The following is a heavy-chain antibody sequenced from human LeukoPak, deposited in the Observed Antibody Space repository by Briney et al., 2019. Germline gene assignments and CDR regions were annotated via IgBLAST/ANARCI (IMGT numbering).Heavy chain of an antibody. CDR3: ARGPFLNYYDSSPARQY. CDR2: MNPNSGNT. D-gene: IGHD3-22*01. V-gene: IGHV1-8*01. J-gene: IGHJ4*02. Sequence: QATGXXXXXXXXMNPNSGNTGYAQKFQGRVTMTRNTSISTAYMELSSLRSEGTAVYYCARGPFLNYYDSSPARQYWGQGTLVTVSS.